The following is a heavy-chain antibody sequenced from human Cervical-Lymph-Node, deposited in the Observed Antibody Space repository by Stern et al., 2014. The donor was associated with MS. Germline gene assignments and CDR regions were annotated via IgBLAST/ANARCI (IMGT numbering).Heavy chain of an antibody. CDR3: TRKGVAVRDAFYV. J-gene: IGHJ3*01. CDR1: GGSISPNH. D-gene: IGHD6-19*01. V-gene: IGHV4-59*12. Sequence: VQLEESGPGLVKPSETLSLSCSGYGGSISPNHWTWVRQAPGKGLEWLGHVYHTGRTDYNPSLKTRVTISVDLAKNTFSLNLTSVTAADTAIYFCTRKGVAVRDAFYVWGQGTMAIVSS. CDR2: VYHTGRT.